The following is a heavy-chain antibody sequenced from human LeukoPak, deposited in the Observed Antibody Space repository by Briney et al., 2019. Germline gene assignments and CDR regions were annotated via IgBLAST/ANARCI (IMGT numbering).Heavy chain of an antibody. CDR3: ARVFRSGGVFDI. V-gene: IGHV3-11*04. J-gene: IGHJ3*02. D-gene: IGHD2-8*02. Sequence: TGGSLRLSCAASGFTFSDYYMSWIRQAPGEGLKWVSYISSSGNTIYYADSVKGRFTISRQYAKNSLYLQMNSRRAENTAVYYCARVFRSGGVFDIWGQGTLVTVSS. CDR1: GFTFSDYY. CDR2: ISSSGNTI.